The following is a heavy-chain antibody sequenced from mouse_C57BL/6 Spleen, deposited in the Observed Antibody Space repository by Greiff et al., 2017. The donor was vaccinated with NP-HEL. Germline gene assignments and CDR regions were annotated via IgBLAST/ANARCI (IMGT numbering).Heavy chain of an antibody. J-gene: IGHJ4*01. D-gene: IGHD1-1*01. CDR1: GYTFTSYW. CDR2: IYPGNSDT. V-gene: IGHV1-5*01. Sequence: EVQLQQSGTVLARPGASVKMSCKTSGYTFTSYWMHWVKQRPGQGLEWIGAIYPGNSDTSYNQKFKGKAKLTAVTSASTAYMELRSVTNEDSAVYYCTRWGCPITTVAAHGYAMDYWGQGTSVTVSS. CDR3: TRWGCPITTVAAHGYAMDY.